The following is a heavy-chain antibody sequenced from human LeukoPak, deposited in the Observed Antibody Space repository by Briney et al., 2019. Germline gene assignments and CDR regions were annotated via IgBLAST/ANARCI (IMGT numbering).Heavy chain of an antibody. D-gene: IGHD3-3*01. J-gene: IGHJ4*02. V-gene: IGHV3-23*01. CDR2: ISGQGIST. Sequence: GGSLRLSCAASGFTFSTYAMSWVRQAPGKGLEWVSAISGQGISTYYGDSVRGRFTISGDNTKNTLYLQMNSLRAEDTAVYYCAKVLRFLEWYPVDYWGQGTLVTVSS. CDR1: GFTFSTYA. CDR3: AKVLRFLEWYPVDY.